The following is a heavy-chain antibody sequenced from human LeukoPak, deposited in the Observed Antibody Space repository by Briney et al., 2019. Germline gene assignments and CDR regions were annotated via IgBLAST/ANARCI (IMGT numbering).Heavy chain of an antibody. CDR2: INHSGST. CDR3: ARDLGSFVVPAAS. Sequence: SETLSLTCAVYGGSFSGYYWRWVRHPPGKGLGWIGEINHSGSTNYNPSLKSRVTISVDTSKNQFSLKLSSVTAADTAVYYCARDLGSFVVPAASWGQGTLVTVSS. D-gene: IGHD2-2*01. V-gene: IGHV4-34*01. J-gene: IGHJ4*02. CDR1: GGSFSGYY.